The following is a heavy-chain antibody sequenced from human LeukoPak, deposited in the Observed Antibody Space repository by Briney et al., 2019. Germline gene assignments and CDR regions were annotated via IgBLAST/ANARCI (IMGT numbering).Heavy chain of an antibody. CDR2: IRYDGSNK. CDR3: AKDLSAAGTLA. J-gene: IGHJ5*02. CDR1: GFTFSSYE. Sequence: GGSLRLSCAASGFTFSSYEMNWVRQAPGKGLEWVAFIRYDGSNKYYADSVKGRFTISRDNSKNTLYLQMNSLRAEDTAVYYCAKDLSAAGTLAWGQGTLVTVSP. V-gene: IGHV3-30*02. D-gene: IGHD6-13*01.